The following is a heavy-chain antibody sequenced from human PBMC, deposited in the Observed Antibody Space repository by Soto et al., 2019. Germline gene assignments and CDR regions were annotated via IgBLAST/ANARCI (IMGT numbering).Heavy chain of an antibody. CDR1: GFTFSSYS. D-gene: IGHD3-22*01. J-gene: IGHJ4*02. Sequence: PGGSLRLSCAASGFTFSSYSMNWVRQAPGKGLEWVSYISSSSSTIYYADSVKGRFTISRDNAKNSLYLQMNSLRDEDTAVYYCARDSDYYDSSGYSNFDYWGQGTLVTVSS. V-gene: IGHV3-48*02. CDR2: ISSSSSTI. CDR3: ARDSDYYDSSGYSNFDY.